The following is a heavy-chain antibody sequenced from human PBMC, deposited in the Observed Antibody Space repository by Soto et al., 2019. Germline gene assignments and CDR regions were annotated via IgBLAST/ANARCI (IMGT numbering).Heavy chain of an antibody. CDR2: IKQDGSEK. Sequence: GGSLRLSCAASGFTFSSYWMSWVRQAPGKGLEWVANIKQDGSEKYYVDSVKGRFTISRDNAKNSLYLQMNSLRAEDTAVYYCARDAPYSSGWYLPGDLTYYFDYWGQGTLVTVSS. CDR1: GFTFSSYW. V-gene: IGHV3-7*05. J-gene: IGHJ4*02. CDR3: ARDAPYSSGWYLPGDLTYYFDY. D-gene: IGHD6-19*01.